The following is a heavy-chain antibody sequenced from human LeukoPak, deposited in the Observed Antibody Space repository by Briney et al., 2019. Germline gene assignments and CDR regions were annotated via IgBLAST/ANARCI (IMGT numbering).Heavy chain of an antibody. CDR2: IYYSRST. V-gene: IGHV4-39*07. D-gene: IGHD4-17*01. J-gene: IGHJ6*03. CDR1: GGSISSSSYY. CDR3: ARDFYGDYRRGYMDV. Sequence: KSSETLSLTCTVSGGSISSSSYYWGWIRQPPGKGLEWIGSIYYSRSTYYNPSLKSRVTISVDTSKNQFSLKLSSVTAADTAVYYCARDFYGDYRRGYMDVWGKGTTVTVSS.